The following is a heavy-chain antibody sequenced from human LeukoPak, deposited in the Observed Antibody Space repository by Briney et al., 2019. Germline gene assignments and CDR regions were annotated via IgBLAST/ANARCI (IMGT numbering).Heavy chain of an antibody. Sequence: PSETLSLTCTVSGGSISSYYWSWIRQPPGKGLEWIGYIYYSGSTNYNPSLKSRVTISVDTSKNQFSLKLSSVTAADTAVYYCARGDYDFWSGYLTYYYYYGMDVWGQGTTVTVSS. J-gene: IGHJ6*02. CDR1: GGSISSYY. D-gene: IGHD3-3*01. CDR3: ARGDYDFWSGYLTYYYYYGMDV. V-gene: IGHV4-59*01. CDR2: IYYSGST.